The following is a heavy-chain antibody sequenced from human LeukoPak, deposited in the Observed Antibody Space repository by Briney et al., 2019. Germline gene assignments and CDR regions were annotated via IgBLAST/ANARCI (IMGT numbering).Heavy chain of an antibody. D-gene: IGHD3-22*01. CDR1: GGSFSGYY. J-gene: IGHJ5*02. CDR3: ASRYYYDSSGWFDP. CDR2: INHSGST. V-gene: IGHV4-34*01. Sequence: PSETLSRTCAVYGGSFSGYYWSWIRQPPGKGLEWIGEINHSGSTNYNPSLKSRVTISVDTSKNQFSLKLSSVTAADTAVYYCASRYYYDSSGWFDPWGQGTLVTVSS.